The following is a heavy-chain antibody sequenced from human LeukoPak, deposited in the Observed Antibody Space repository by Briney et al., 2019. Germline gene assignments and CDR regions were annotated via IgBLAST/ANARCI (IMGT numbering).Heavy chain of an antibody. CDR3: AREGMFGELLFDY. CDR1: GYIFTGYY. J-gene: IGHJ4*02. V-gene: IGHV1-2*02. Sequence: ASVKVSCKASGYIFTGYYMHWVRQAPGQGFEWMGWINPNSGDTNSAQKFQGRVTMTRDTSISTAYMELSRLRSDDTAVYYCAREGMFGELLFDYWGQGTLVTVSS. D-gene: IGHD3-10*02. CDR2: INPNSGDT.